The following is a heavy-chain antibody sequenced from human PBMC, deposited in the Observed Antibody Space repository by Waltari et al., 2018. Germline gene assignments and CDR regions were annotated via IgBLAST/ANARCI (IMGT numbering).Heavy chain of an antibody. CDR2: IYTSGST. J-gene: IGHJ4*02. D-gene: IGHD1-26*01. CDR3: ARGVGVRRSPENGFDY. CDR1: GGSISSYY. Sequence: QVQLQESGPGLVKPSETLSLTYTVSGGSISSYYWSWIRQPAGKGLEWIGRIYTSGSTNYNPSLKSRVTMSVDTSKNQLSLKLSSVTAADTAVYYCARGVGVRRSPENGFDYWGQGTLVTVSS. V-gene: IGHV4-4*07.